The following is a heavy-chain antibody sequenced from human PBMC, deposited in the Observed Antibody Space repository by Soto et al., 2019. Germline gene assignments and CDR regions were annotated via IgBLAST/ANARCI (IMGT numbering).Heavy chain of an antibody. CDR2: ISPHNSNT. J-gene: IGHJ4*02. CDR3: ARDEGGYDILTGYYKAHHFDQ. CDR1: GYTFGHFY. D-gene: IGHD3-9*01. Sequence: QVQLVQSGAEVKRPGDSVKVSCQASGYTFGHFYITWVRQAPGQGLEWMGAISPHNSNTNYAEKFRGRVTMTTDTSKTTAYIELRSLRSDATAVYYCARDEGGYDILTGYYKAHHFDQWGQGALVTVSS. V-gene: IGHV1-18*01.